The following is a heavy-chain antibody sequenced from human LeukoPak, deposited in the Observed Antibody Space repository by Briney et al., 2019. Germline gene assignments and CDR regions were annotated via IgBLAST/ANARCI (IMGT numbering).Heavy chain of an antibody. CDR2: ISYDGSNK. V-gene: IGHV3-30-3*01. D-gene: IGHD6-19*01. CDR1: GFTFSSYA. CDR3: ARPYNSGWYGDFDY. Sequence: GGSLRLSCAASGFTFSSYAMHWVRQAPGKGLEWEAVISYDGSNKYYTDSVKGRFTISRDNSKNTLYLQMNSLRAEGTAVYYCARPYNSGWYGDFDYWGQGTLVTVSS. J-gene: IGHJ4*02.